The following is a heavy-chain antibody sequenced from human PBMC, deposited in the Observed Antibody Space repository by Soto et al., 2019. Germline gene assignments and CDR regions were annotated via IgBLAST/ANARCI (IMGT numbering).Heavy chain of an antibody. V-gene: IGHV4-38-2*01. CDR2: IYHSGST. J-gene: IGHJ6*02. CDR1: GYSISSGYY. CDR3: ASAPYYDFWSGYPYYYYGMDV. D-gene: IGHD3-3*01. Sequence: SETLSLTCAVSGYSISSGYYWGWIRQPPGKGLEWIGSIYHSGSTYYNPSLKSRVTISVDTSKNQFSLKLSSVTAADTAVYYCASAPYYDFWSGYPYYYYGMDVWGQGTTVTVSS.